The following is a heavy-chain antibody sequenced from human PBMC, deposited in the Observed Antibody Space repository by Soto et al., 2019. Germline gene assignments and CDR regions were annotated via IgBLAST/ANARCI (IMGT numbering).Heavy chain of an antibody. D-gene: IGHD6-13*01. CDR2: ISYAASNK. V-gene: IGHV3-30*03. CDR1: GFTFSSYG. CDR3: ATGEHSSSWYRDTSRRYYYCYVIDV. Sequence: QAQLVESGGGVVQPGRSLRLSRAASGFTFSSYGMHWVRQAPGKGLEWVAVISYAASNKNSADSEKGRFTISRDKSKKQLYRQMNNQRGEDTAEYYCATGEHSSSWYRDTSRRYYYCYVIDVWGQGTTGTVSS. J-gene: IGHJ6*01.